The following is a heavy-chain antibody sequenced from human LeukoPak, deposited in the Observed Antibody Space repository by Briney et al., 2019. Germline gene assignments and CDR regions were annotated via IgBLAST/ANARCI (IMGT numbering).Heavy chain of an antibody. Sequence: PGGSLRLSCAASGFTFSSYAMSWVRQAPGKGLEWVSAISGSGGSTYYADSVKGRFTISRDNSKNTLYLQMNSLRAEDTAVYYCAKIYYDSSGFKGYAFDIWGQGTMVTVSS. CDR2: ISGSGGST. CDR3: AKIYYDSSGFKGYAFDI. D-gene: IGHD3-22*01. CDR1: GFTFSSYA. J-gene: IGHJ3*02. V-gene: IGHV3-23*01.